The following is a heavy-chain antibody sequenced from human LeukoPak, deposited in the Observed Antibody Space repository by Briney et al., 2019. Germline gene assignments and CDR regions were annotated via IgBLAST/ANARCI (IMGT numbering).Heavy chain of an antibody. Sequence: SETLSLTCAVYGGSFSGYYWSWLRQPPGKGLEWIGEINHSGSTNYNPSLKSRVTISVDTSKNQFSLKLNSVTAADTAVYYCARDSLHCNGGRCFHMRVFDYWGQGALVTVSS. CDR3: ARDSLHCNGGRCFHMRVFDY. CDR1: GGSFSGYY. J-gene: IGHJ4*02. V-gene: IGHV4-34*01. D-gene: IGHD2-15*01. CDR2: INHSGST.